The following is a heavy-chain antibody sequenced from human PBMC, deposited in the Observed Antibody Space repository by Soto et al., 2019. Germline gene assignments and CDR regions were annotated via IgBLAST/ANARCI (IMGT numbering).Heavy chain of an antibody. Sequence: VQLLESGGDLVQPGGSLRLSCVASGFILNNYAMSWVRQAPGKGLEWVSTIGGTDGDSDGVPWYEDSVKSGLTISRDSSGNTLFLHMDNLRAEESALYYCVKRGRNWGAFDFWGQGTTVVVSS. CDR2: IGGTDGDSDGVP. CDR1: GFILNNYA. J-gene: IGHJ3*01. V-gene: IGHV3-23*01. D-gene: IGHD7-27*01. CDR3: VKRGRNWGAFDF.